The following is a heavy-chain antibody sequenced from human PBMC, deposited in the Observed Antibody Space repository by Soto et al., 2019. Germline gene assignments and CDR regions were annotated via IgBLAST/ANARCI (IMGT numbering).Heavy chain of an antibody. CDR2: IIPLFGTT. J-gene: IGHJ5*02. D-gene: IGHD1-26*01. CDR3: ARAHGTSWYNWFDP. CDR1: GGNFTNFG. V-gene: IGHV1-69*13. Sequence: ASVKVSCKASGGNFTNFGISWVRQAPGQGLEWMGGIIPLFGTTNYAHKFRGRVTVTADESTSTVYMELNSLRSEDTAMYYCARAHGTSWYNWFDPWGRGTLVTVSS.